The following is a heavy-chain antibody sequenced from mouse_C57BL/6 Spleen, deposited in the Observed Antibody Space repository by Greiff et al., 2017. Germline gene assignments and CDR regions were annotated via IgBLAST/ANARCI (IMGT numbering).Heavy chain of an antibody. Sequence: QVQLQQSGAELVRPGASVTLSCKASGYTFTDYEMHWVKQTPVHGLEWIGAIDPATGGTAYNQKFKGKAILTADKSSRTAYMELRSLTSEDSAVYYCTREGGSSPFAYWGQGTLVTVSA. CDR2: IDPATGGT. D-gene: IGHD1-1*01. J-gene: IGHJ3*01. CDR3: TREGGSSPFAY. CDR1: GYTFTDYE. V-gene: IGHV1-15*01.